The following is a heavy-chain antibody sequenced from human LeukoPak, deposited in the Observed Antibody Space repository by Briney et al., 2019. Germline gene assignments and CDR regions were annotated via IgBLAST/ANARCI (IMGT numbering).Heavy chain of an antibody. CDR3: ARHLGNWFDL. V-gene: IGHV4-59*08. J-gene: IGHJ5*02. Sequence: SETLSLTCTVSGGSISTYYWSWIRQPPGKGLEWIGYIYYSGSTKYNPFLKSRVTMSVDTSKNQLSLYLTSVTAADTAVCFCARHLGNWFDLWGQGALVTVSS. CDR1: GGSISTYY. CDR2: IYYSGST.